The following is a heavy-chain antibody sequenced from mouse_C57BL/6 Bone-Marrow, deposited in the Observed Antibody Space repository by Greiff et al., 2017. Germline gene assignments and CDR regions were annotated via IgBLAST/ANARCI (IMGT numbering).Heavy chain of an antibody. CDR1: GFTFSSYA. CDR2: ISDGGSYT. D-gene: IGHD1-1*01. Sequence: DVKLVESGGGLVKPGGSLKLSCAASGFTFSSYAMSWVRQTPEKRLEWVATISDGGSYTYYPDNVKGRFTISRDNAKNNLYLQMSHLKSEDTAMDYCARDLLCYYGCDYWGQGTTLTVSS. V-gene: IGHV5-4*01. CDR3: ARDLLCYYGCDY. J-gene: IGHJ2*01.